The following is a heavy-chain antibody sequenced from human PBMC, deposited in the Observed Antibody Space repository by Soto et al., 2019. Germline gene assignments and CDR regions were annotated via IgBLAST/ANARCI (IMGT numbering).Heavy chain of an antibody. Sequence: QILLQESGPGLVKPSQTLSLTCTVSGASISSGGYYWTWIRQHPGKGLEWIGYVYYGGNTNFNPSLRSRVAMSVDRSKNQFSLELKSVTVADTAVYFCARDRSGSRYFYPLWGQGTLGTVSS. D-gene: IGHD1-26*01. CDR3: ARDRSGSRYFYPL. V-gene: IGHV4-31*03. CDR2: VYYGGNT. J-gene: IGHJ4*02. CDR1: GASISSGGYY.